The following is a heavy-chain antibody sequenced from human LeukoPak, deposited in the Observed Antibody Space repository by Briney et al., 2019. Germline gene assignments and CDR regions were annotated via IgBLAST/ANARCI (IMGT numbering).Heavy chain of an antibody. CDR3: AKVYLTASGSYYGYFDY. CDR2: ISGSGGST. Sequence: GGSLRLSCAASGFTFSSYAMSWVRQAPGKGLEWVSAISGSGGSTYHADSVKGRFTISRDNSKNTLYLQMNSLRAEDTAVYYCAKVYLTASGSYYGYFDYWGQGTLVTVSS. D-gene: IGHD1-26*01. J-gene: IGHJ4*02. V-gene: IGHV3-23*01. CDR1: GFTFSSYA.